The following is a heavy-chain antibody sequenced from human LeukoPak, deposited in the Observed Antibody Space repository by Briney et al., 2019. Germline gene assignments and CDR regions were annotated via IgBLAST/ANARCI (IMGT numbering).Heavy chain of an antibody. D-gene: IGHD6-19*01. CDR1: GFTFSNNA. CDR3: AKEGDSGWALKNSDY. J-gene: IGHJ4*02. CDR2: ISGNGGHT. Sequence: PGGSLRLSCAASGFTFSNNAMSWVRQAPGNGLEWLSTISGNGGHTYYADSVKGRFTISRDNSKNTLYLQMNSLRAEDTAIYYCAKEGDSGWALKNSDYWGQGTLVTVSS. V-gene: IGHV3-23*01.